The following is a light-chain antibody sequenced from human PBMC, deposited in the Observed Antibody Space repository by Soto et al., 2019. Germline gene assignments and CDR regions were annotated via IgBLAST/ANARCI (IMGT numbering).Light chain of an antibody. CDR3: SSYTRSSTYV. CDR1: SSDVGGYNY. V-gene: IGLV2-14*01. Sequence: QSVLPQPSSVSGSPGQAITISCTGTSSDVGGYNYVSWYRQHPGRAPKLMIYDVSNRPSGVSNRFSGSKSGNTASLTISGLQAEDEADYYCSSYTRSSTYVFGTGTKVTVL. CDR2: DVS. J-gene: IGLJ1*01.